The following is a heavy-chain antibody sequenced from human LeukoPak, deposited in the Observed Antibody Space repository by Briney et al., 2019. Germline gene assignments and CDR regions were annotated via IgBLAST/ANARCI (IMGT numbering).Heavy chain of an antibody. CDR2: INPSGGST. Sequence: ASVKVSCKASGYTFTSYYMHWVRQAPGQGLEWMGIINPSGGSTSYAQKLQGRVTMTTDTSTSTAYMELRSLRSDDTAVYYCVRDKGAFDIWGQGTMVTVSS. CDR1: GYTFTSYY. CDR3: VRDKGAFDI. J-gene: IGHJ3*02. V-gene: IGHV1-46*01.